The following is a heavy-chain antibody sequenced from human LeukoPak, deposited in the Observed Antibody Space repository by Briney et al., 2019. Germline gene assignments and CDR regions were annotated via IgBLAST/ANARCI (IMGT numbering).Heavy chain of an antibody. CDR3: ARDVVLWFGHDY. CDR1: GFTVSSNY. CDR2: IYSGGST. V-gene: IGHV3-66*01. D-gene: IGHD3-10*01. J-gene: IGHJ4*02. Sequence: GGSLRLSCAASGFTVSSNYMSWVPQAPGKGLEWGSVIYSGGSTYYADSVKGRFTISRDNSKNTLYLQMNSLRAEDTAVYYCARDVVLWFGHDYWGQGTLVTVSS.